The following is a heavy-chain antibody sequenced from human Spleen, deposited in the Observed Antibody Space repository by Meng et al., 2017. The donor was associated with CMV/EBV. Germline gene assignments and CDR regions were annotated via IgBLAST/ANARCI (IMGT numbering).Heavy chain of an antibody. CDR1: GDSVSSNSAA. D-gene: IGHD6-13*01. CDR2: TYYRSKWYN. J-gene: IGHJ4*02. V-gene: IGHV6-1*01. Sequence: SETLSLTCAVSGDSVSSNSAAWNWIRQSPSRVLEWLGRTYYRSKWYNAYAASVKTRITINPDTSKNQFSLQLNSVTPEDTAVYFCARGLYSSNWGDQYYFDYWGQGTLVTVSS. CDR3: ARGLYSSNWGDQYYFDY.